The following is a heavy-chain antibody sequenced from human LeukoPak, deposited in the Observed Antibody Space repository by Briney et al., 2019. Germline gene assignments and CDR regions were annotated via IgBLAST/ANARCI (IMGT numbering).Heavy chain of an antibody. CDR2: IYYGGST. CDR3: ARGYIVVVPAATADDAFDI. Sequence: SQTLSLTCTVSGGSISSGDYYWSWIRQPPGKGLEWIGYIYYGGSTYYNPSLKSRVTISVDTSKNQFSLKLSSVTAADTAVYYCARGYIVVVPAATADDAFDIWGQGTMVTVSS. D-gene: IGHD2-2*01. J-gene: IGHJ3*02. CDR1: GGSISSGDYY. V-gene: IGHV4-30-4*01.